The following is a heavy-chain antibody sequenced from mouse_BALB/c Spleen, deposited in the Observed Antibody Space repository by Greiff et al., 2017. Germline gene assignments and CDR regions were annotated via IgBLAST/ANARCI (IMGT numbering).Heavy chain of an antibody. CDR1: GYSITSDYA. CDR2: ISYSGST. CDR3: ARDYYGETWFAY. V-gene: IGHV3-2*02. J-gene: IGHJ3*01. D-gene: IGHD1-1*01. Sequence: EVKLMESGPGLVKPSQSLSLTCTVTGYSITSDYAWNWIRQFPGNKLEWMGYISYSGSTSYNPSLKSRITITRDTSKNQFFLQLNSVTTEDTATYYGARDYYGETWFAYWGQGTLVTVSA.